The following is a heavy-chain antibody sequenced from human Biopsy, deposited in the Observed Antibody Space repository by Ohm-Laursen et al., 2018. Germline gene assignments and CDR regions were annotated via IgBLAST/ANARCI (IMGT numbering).Heavy chain of an antibody. CDR1: GGSISSNYYY. D-gene: IGHD2-15*01. V-gene: IGHV4-39*01. Sequence: SDTLSLTCTVSGGSISSNYYYWGWIRQPPGKGLEWIGRIYYRGNTNYNPSLKSRVTISVDTSKNQFSLKLRSATAADTAVFYCARHGSQGYCTGGSCVDYWGQGALVTVSS. J-gene: IGHJ4*02. CDR3: ARHGSQGYCTGGSCVDY. CDR2: IYYRGNT.